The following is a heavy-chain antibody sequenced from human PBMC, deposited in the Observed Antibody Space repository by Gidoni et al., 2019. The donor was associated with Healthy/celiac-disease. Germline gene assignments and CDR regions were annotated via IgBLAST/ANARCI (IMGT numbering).Heavy chain of an antibody. CDR3: ARGLGFLAAAFDY. D-gene: IGHD6-13*01. CDR2: ISWNSGSI. J-gene: IGHJ4*02. CDR1: GLTFDDYA. Sequence: EVQLVESGGGLVQPGRSLILPCAAYGLTFDDYAMHWVRQAPGKGLEWVSGISWNSGSIGYADSVKGRFTISRDNAKNSLYLQMNSLRAEDTALYYCARGLGFLAAAFDYWGQGTLVTVSS. V-gene: IGHV3-9*01.